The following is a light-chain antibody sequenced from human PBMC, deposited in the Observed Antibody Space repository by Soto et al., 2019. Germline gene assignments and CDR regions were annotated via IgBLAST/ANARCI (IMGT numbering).Light chain of an antibody. CDR3: CSYAGSSTFV. CDR2: EAS. J-gene: IGLJ1*01. Sequence: QAVLAQPASVSGSPGESIIISCTGSSSDVGSYTLVSSYQEPPGKAPNLLISEASKRPSGVSNRFSGSKSGNTASLTISGLQAEGEADYYCCSYAGSSTFVFGSGTKVTVL. CDR1: SSDVGSYTL. V-gene: IGLV2-23*01.